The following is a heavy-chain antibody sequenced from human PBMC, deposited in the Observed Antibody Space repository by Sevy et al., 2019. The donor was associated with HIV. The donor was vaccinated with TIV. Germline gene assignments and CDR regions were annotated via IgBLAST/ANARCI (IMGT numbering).Heavy chain of an antibody. CDR1: GDSVYSNNAA. V-gene: IGHV6-1*01. D-gene: IGHD1-20*01. CDR2: TFYRSNWYN. J-gene: IGHJ6*02. Sequence: SQTLSLTCAISGDSVYSNNAAWNWIRQSPSRGLEWLGRTFYRSNWYNEYAVSVKGRITINPDTSKNQLSLQLTSVTPEDTAVYYCARDGLTYGGMDVWGQGTTVTVSS. CDR3: ARDGLTYGGMDV.